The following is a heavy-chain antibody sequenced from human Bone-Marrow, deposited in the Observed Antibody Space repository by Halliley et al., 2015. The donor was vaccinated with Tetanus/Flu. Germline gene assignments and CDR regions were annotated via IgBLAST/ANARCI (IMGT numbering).Heavy chain of an antibody. D-gene: IGHD4-17*01. V-gene: IGHV3-30-3*01. J-gene: IGHJ2*01. CDR3: ARENDYAEEHWDFDL. CDR1: GFTFSSYA. CDR2: ISYDGNNK. Sequence: SLRLSCAASGFTFSSYAMHWVRQASGKGLEWVAIISYDGNNKYYADSVKGRFTISRDNSKNTLYLQMNSLGAEDTAMYYCARENDYAEEHWDFDLWGRGTLGSVSS.